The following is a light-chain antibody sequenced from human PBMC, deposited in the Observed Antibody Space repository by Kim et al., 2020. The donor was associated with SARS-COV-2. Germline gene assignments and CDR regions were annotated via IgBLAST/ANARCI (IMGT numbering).Light chain of an antibody. V-gene: IGLV3-19*01. J-gene: IGLJ3*02. CDR1: SLRSYY. CDR3: NSRDSSGNHLV. Sequence: SYELTQDPAVSVALGQTVRITCQGDSLRSYYASWYQQKPGQAPVLVIYGENNRPSGIPDRFSGSSSGNTASLTITGAQAEDEADYYCNSRDSSGNHLVFGGGTQLTVL. CDR2: GEN.